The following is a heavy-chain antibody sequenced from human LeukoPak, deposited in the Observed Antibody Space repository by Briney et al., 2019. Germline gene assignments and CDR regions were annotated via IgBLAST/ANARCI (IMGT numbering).Heavy chain of an antibody. Sequence: GGSLRLSCAASGFTFSCYPMHWVRQAPGKGLEWVGVISYDGSNKYYADSVKGRFTISRDNSKNTLYLQVNSLRAEDTAVYYCARDGGGYYASGTHYYFDCWGQGTLVTVSS. J-gene: IGHJ4*02. V-gene: IGHV3-30-3*01. CDR2: ISYDGSNK. CDR1: GFTFSCYP. CDR3: ARDGGGYYASGTHYYFDC. D-gene: IGHD3-10*01.